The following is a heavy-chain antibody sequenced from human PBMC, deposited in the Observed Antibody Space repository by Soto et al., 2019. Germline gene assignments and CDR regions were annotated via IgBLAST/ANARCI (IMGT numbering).Heavy chain of an antibody. V-gene: IGHV4-38-2*02. CDR2: IYHSGST. CDR3: ARDGGQQVATEADYNYDGKDV. J-gene: IGHJ6*04. D-gene: IGHD6-13*01. Sequence: SETLSLTCAVSGYSISSGYYWGWIRQPPGKGLEWIGSIYHSGSTYYNPSLKSRVTISVDTSKNQFSLKLSSVTAADTAVYYCARDGGQQVATEADYNYDGKDVWGKGTSVT. CDR1: GYSISSGYY.